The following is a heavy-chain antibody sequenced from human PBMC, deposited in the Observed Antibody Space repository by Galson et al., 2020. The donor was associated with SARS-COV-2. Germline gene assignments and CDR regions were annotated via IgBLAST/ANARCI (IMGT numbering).Heavy chain of an antibody. CDR1: GFTFSSYG. V-gene: IGHV3-33*01. CDR2: IWYDGSNK. CDR3: ATTYYYGSWFDY. J-gene: IGHJ4*01. Sequence: GGSLRLSCAASGFTFSSYGMHWVSQAPGKGLEWVAVIWYDGSNKYYADSVKGRFTISRDNSKNTLYLQMNSLRAEDTAVYYCATTYYYGSWFDYWGHGTLVTVSS. D-gene: IGHD3-10*01.